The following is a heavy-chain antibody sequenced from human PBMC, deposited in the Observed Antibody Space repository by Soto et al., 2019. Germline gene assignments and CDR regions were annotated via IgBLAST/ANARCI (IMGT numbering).Heavy chain of an antibody. Sequence: ASVKVSCKASGYTFTSYGIHWVRQDPGQRLEWMGWINAANGDTKYSPKFQGRVTINRDTSASTAYMELSSLRSEDTAVYYCVRRHVSATGIDWFDPWGQGTLVTVS. CDR2: INAANGDT. V-gene: IGHV1-3*01. J-gene: IGHJ5*02. D-gene: IGHD6-13*01. CDR3: VRRHVSATGIDWFDP. CDR1: GYTFTSYG.